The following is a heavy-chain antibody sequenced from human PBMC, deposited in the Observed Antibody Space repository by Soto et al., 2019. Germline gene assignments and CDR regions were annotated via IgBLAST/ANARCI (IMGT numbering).Heavy chain of an antibody. J-gene: IGHJ2*01. D-gene: IGHD5-12*01. CDR1: GGTFSNYP. CDR2: IIPIFGTV. CDR3: ARGNHRWLQLWYFDL. Sequence: QVQLVQSGAEVKKPGSSVKVSCKASGGTFSNYPVSWVRQAPGQGLEWMGGIIPIFGTVNYAQKFQGRLTITADESPSTVYMELSSLRSEDTAVYYCARGNHRWLQLWYFDLWGRGTLVTVSS. V-gene: IGHV1-69*12.